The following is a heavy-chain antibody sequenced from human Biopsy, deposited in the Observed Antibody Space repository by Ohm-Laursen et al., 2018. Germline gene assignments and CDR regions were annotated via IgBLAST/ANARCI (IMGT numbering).Heavy chain of an antibody. V-gene: IGHV3-23*01. Sequence: SLRLSCAASEFNVDRNHMNWVRQAPGKGLEWVSTISGSGGNTYYADSVRSRFTVSRDGSKSTLYLQMSSLSAEDAAFYYCAKGGYCTTSSCYMDLDYWGQGTLVTVSS. CDR1: EFNVDRNH. CDR3: AKGGYCTTSSCYMDLDY. D-gene: IGHD2-2*02. J-gene: IGHJ4*02. CDR2: ISGSGGNT.